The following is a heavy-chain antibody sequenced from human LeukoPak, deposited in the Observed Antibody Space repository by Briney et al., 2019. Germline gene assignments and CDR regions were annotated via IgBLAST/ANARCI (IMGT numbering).Heavy chain of an antibody. D-gene: IGHD2-21*02. Sequence: SETPSLTCAVYGGSFSGYYWSWIRQPPGKGLEWIGEINHSGSTNYNPSLKSRVTISVDTSKNQFSLRLSSVTAADTAVYYCARVDVTLFDYWGQGTLVTVSS. CDR2: INHSGST. CDR1: GGSFSGYY. CDR3: ARVDVTLFDY. V-gene: IGHV4-34*01. J-gene: IGHJ4*02.